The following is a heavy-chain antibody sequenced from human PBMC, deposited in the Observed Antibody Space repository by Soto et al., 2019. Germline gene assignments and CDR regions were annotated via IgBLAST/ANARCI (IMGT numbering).Heavy chain of an antibody. V-gene: IGHV1-18*01. CDR1: GYTFTSYG. J-gene: IGHJ5*02. CDR2: ISAYNGNT. D-gene: IGHD6-6*01. CDR3: EGSSSQGMNWFDP. Sequence: VSVKVSCKASGYTFTSYGISWVRHAPGQGLEWMGWISAYNGNTNYAQKLQGRVTMTTDTSTSTAYMELRRLRYDDTAVYYCEGSSSQGMNWFDPWGKGTLVTVSS.